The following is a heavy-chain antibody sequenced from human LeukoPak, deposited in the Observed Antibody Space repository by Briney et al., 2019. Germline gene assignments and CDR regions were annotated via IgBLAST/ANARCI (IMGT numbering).Heavy chain of an antibody. Sequence: GGSLRLSCAAFGFTFSDHAMDWVRQAPGEGLEWDARCRGKTNSYTTEYAASVKGRFTISRDDSKNSLYLQMNSLKTEDTAVYYCVRRRVGVAPASDMWGQGTTVTVSS. CDR2: CRGKTNSYTT. J-gene: IGHJ3*02. CDR3: VRRRVGVAPASDM. V-gene: IGHV3-72*01. CDR1: GFTFSDHA. D-gene: IGHD1-26*01.